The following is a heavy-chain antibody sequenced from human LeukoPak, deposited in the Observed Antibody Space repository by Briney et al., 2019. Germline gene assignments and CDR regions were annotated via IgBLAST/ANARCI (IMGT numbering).Heavy chain of an antibody. CDR3: ARDEEHYFDY. CDR1: GYTFTAYY. V-gene: IGHV1-2*02. CDR2: INPNSGGT. Sequence: ASVKVSCKASGYTFTAYYMHWVRQAPGQGLEWMGWINPNSGGTNYAQKFQGRVTMTRDTSISTAHMELSRLRSDDTAVYYCARDEEHYFDYWGQGTLVTVSS. D-gene: IGHD1-1*01. J-gene: IGHJ4*02.